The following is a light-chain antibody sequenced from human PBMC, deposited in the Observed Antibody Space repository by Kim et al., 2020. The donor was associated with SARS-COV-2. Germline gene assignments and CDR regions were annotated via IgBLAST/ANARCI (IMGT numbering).Light chain of an antibody. Sequence: SSELTQYPAVSVALGQTVRITCQGDSLRTYYASWYQQKPGQAPVLVIQAETNRPSGIPDRFSGSSSGDTASLTITGAQAEDEADYYCKSRDTYASHWVFG. CDR3: KSRDTYASHWV. CDR1: SLRTYY. V-gene: IGLV3-19*01. CDR2: AET. J-gene: IGLJ3*02.